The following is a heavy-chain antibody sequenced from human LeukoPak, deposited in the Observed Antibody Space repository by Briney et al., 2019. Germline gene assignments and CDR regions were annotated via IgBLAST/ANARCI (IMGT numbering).Heavy chain of an antibody. V-gene: IGHV5-51*01. CDR3: ASSGYCSSTSCHRQGNYYYMDV. CDR1: GYSFTSYW. Sequence: GESLKISCKGSGYSFTSYWIGWVRQMPGKGLEWMGIIYPGDSDTRYSPSFQGQVTISADKSISTAYLQWSSLRSEDTAVYYCASSGYCSSTSCHRQGNYYYMDVWGKGTTVTISS. CDR2: IYPGDSDT. D-gene: IGHD2-2*02. J-gene: IGHJ6*03.